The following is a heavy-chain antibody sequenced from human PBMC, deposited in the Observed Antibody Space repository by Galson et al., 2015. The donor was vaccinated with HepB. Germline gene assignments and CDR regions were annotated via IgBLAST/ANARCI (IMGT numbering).Heavy chain of an antibody. Sequence: SLRLSCAASGFTFSSYGMHWVRQAPGKGLEWVAVISYDGSNKYYADSVKGRFTISRDNSKNTLYLQMNSLRAEDTAVYYCAKGPRFGEPYYFDYWGQGTLVTVSS. J-gene: IGHJ4*02. CDR1: GFTFSSYG. D-gene: IGHD3-10*01. CDR3: AKGPRFGEPYYFDY. CDR2: ISYDGSNK. V-gene: IGHV3-30*18.